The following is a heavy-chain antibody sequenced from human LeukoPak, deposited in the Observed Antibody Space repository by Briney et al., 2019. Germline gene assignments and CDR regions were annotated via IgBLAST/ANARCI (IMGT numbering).Heavy chain of an antibody. CDR3: ARWLELMRNFDW. V-gene: IGHV3-7*01. CDR2: IKQDGSEK. Sequence: GGSLRLSCVGSGFTFSDYWMSWVRQAPGKGLEWVANIKQDGSEKDYVDALKGRFTISRHNAKNSLHLQMNSLRAEDTAVYYCARWLELMRNFDWWGQGTLVTVPS. CDR1: GFTFSDYW. J-gene: IGHJ4*02. D-gene: IGHD5-24*01.